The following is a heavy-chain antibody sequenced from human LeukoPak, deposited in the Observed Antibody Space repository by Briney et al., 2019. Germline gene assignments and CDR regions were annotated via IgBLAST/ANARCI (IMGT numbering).Heavy chain of an antibody. J-gene: IGHJ4*02. D-gene: IGHD5-18*01. CDR3: ARSEDTAMVTGHFDY. CDR1: GFTFSSYS. CDR2: ISSSSSYI. V-gene: IGHV3-21*01. Sequence: GGSLRLSCAASGFTFSSYSMNWVRQAPGKGLEWVSSISSSSSYIYYADSVKGRFTISRDNAKNSLYLQMNSLRAEDTAVYYCARSEDTAMVTGHFDYWGQGTLVTVSS.